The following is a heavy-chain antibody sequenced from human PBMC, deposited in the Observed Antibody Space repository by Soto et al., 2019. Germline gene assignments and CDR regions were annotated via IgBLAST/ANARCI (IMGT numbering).Heavy chain of an antibody. CDR2: SIPIFGTA. Sequence: QVQLVQSGAEVKKPGSSVKVSCKASGGTFSSYAISWVRQAPGQGLEWMGGSIPIFGTANYAPKFQGRVTITADESTSTAYMELSSLRSEDTAVYYCARDGYYYDSSGYYYYFDYWGQGTLVTVSS. CDR1: GGTFSSYA. V-gene: IGHV1-69*12. CDR3: ARDGYYYDSSGYYYYFDY. D-gene: IGHD3-22*01. J-gene: IGHJ4*02.